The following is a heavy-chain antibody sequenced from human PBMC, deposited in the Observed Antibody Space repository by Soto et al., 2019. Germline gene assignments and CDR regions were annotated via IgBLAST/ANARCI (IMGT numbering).Heavy chain of an antibody. CDR2: IYYSGST. J-gene: IGHJ3*02. CDR1: GGSISSRGYY. D-gene: IGHD3-3*01. Sequence: SETLSLTCTVSGGSISSRGYYWSWIRQHPGKGLEWIGYIYYSGSTYYNPSLKSRVTISVDTSESQFSLKLSSVTAADTAVYYCARDSPYDFWSGYTNAFDIWGQGTMVTV. V-gene: IGHV4-31*03. CDR3: ARDSPYDFWSGYTNAFDI.